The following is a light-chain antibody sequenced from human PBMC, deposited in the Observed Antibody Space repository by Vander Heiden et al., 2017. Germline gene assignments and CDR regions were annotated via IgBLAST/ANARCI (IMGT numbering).Light chain of an antibody. CDR2: DDT. Sequence: SYVLTQPPSVSVAPGQTATITCGGKNIGSKSVHWYQQKPGQAPLLVVYDDTDRPSGIPERFSGSNSGNTATLTISRVEAGDEADYYCQVWDNGSDHVVFGGGTKLTVL. CDR3: QVWDNGSDHVV. V-gene: IGLV3-21*02. CDR1: NIGSKS. J-gene: IGLJ2*01.